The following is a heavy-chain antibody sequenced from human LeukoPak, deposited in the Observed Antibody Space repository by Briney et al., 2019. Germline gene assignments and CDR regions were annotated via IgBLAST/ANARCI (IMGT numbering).Heavy chain of an antibody. CDR2: IIPIFGTA. D-gene: IGHD3-3*01. CDR1: GGTFSSYA. CDR3: ARSQTRFLEWFVDY. Sequence: GASVKVSCKASGGTFSSYAISWVRQAPGQGLEWMGGIIPIFGTANYAQKFQGRVTITTDESTSTAYMELSSLRSEDTAVYYCARSQTRFLEWFVDYWGQGTLVTVSS. V-gene: IGHV1-69*05. J-gene: IGHJ4*02.